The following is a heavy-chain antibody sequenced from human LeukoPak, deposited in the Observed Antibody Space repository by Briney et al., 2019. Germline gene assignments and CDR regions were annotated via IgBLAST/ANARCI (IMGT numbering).Heavy chain of an antibody. CDR2: ITGSGGST. D-gene: IGHD3-3*01. V-gene: IGHV3-23*01. CDR1: GFTFSSYS. CDR3: ARDERLLSFLK. J-gene: IGHJ4*02. Sequence: GGSLRLSCAASGFTFSSYSMNWVRQAPGKGLEWVSGITGSGGSTYYADSAKGRFTISRDNSKNTLYLQMNSLRAEDTAIYYCARDERLLSFLKWGQGTLVTVSS.